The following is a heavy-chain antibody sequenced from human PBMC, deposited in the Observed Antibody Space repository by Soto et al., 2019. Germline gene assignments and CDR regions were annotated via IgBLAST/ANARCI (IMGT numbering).Heavy chain of an antibody. D-gene: IGHD2-21*02. CDR3: ARVSYCGGDCYSFDY. Sequence: SETLSLTCTVSGGSISSYYWSWIRQPPGKGLEWIGYIYYSGSTNYNPSLKSRVTISVDTSKNQFSLKLSSVTAADTAVYYCARVSYCGGDCYSFDYWGQGTLVTVSS. CDR1: GGSISSYY. V-gene: IGHV4-59*08. J-gene: IGHJ4*02. CDR2: IYYSGST.